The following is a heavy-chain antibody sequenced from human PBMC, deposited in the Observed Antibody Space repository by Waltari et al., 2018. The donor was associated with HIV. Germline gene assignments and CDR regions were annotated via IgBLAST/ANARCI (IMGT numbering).Heavy chain of an antibody. D-gene: IGHD2-2*02. J-gene: IGHJ6*02. CDR2: ILYDRSNK. CDR1: GFTFSSYG. Sequence: QVQLVESGGGVVQPGRSLRLSCAASGFTFSSYGMHWVRQAPGKGLDWVAVILYDRSNKYYVYSVKGRFTISRENSKNMLYLKMNSLRAEDTAVYYCARGLVVPAAINYYGMDVWGQGTTVTVSS. V-gene: IGHV3-33*01. CDR3: ARGLVVPAAINYYGMDV.